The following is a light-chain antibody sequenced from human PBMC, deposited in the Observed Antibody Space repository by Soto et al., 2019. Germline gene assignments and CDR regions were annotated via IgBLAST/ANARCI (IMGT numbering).Light chain of an antibody. CDR3: QVSDGSSDQQV. CDR1: NIGSES. J-gene: IGLJ3*02. V-gene: IGLV3-21*04. CDR2: YDS. Sequence: SYELTQPPSVSVAPGKTATITCGRNNIGSESVHWYQQKPGQAPVLVIYYDSDRPSGIPERFSGSNSGNTATLTISRVEAGDEADYYCQVSDGSSDQQVFGGGTKLTVL.